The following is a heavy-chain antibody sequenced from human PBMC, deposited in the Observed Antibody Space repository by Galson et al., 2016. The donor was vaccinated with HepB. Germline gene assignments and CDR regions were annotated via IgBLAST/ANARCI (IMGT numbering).Heavy chain of an antibody. J-gene: IGHJ2*01. V-gene: IGHV1-18*04. CDR1: GYTFTSYD. D-gene: IGHD3-16*01. CDR3: ARLVYLGGGEYFDV. Sequence: QSGAEVKKPGESLQISCKASGYTFTSYDITWVRQAPGQGLEWMGWISGHIGNTDYADNPQNRVTMTRDPSTATAYMELRNLRPDDTAVYYCARLVYLGGGEYFDVWGRGTLVTVSS. CDR2: ISGHIGNT.